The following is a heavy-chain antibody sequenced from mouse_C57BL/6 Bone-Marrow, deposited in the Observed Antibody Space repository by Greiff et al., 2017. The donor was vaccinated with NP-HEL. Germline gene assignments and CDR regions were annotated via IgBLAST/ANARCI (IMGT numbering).Heavy chain of an antibody. CDR1: GYTFTEYP. CDR2: FYPGRGSL. J-gene: IGHJ1*03. CDR3: SRHENPNYRYSSPWDFDV. D-gene: IGHD1-1*01. V-gene: IGHV1-62-2*01. Sequence: QVQLQQSGAELVKPGASVKLSCKASGYTFTEYPIHWVKQRSGQGLAWIGWFYPGRGSLKYNEKFTDKATLTADQSSSKVYMELRKLTTEDPSDYFWSRHENPNYRYSSPWDFDVWGTGTTVTVSS.